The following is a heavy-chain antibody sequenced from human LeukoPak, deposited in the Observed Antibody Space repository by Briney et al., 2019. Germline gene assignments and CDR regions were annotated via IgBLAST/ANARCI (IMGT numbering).Heavy chain of an antibody. CDR3: AKGPPEAPHIQLWFWVY. J-gene: IGHJ4*02. CDR1: GGTFSSYA. V-gene: IGHV1-69*13. Sequence: ASVKVSCKASGGTFSSYAISWVRQAPGQGLEWMEGIIPIFGTANYAQKFQGRVTITADESTSTAYMELSSLRSEDTAVYYCAKGPPEAPHIQLWFWVYWGQGTLVTVSS. D-gene: IGHD5-18*01. CDR2: IIPIFGTA.